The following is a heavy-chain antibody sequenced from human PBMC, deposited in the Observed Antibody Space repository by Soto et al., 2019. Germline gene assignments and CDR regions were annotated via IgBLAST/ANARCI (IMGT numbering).Heavy chain of an antibody. V-gene: IGHV4-34*01. CDR1: VGSVSGYF. D-gene: IGHD7-27*01. Sequence: ETLSLTCAVYVGSVSGYFWGWIRQPPGKGLEWIGEIYHSGSTNYNPSLKSRVTISVDKSKNQFSLKLSSVTAADTAVYYCARDLTGVGYYGMDVWGQGTTVTVSS. CDR3: ARDLTGVGYYGMDV. J-gene: IGHJ6*02. CDR2: IYHSGST.